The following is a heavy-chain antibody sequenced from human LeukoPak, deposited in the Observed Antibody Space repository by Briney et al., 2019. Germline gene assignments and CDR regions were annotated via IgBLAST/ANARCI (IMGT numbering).Heavy chain of an antibody. J-gene: IGHJ6*03. D-gene: IGHD2-2*01. CDR1: GGSITNYY. CDR3: AREGCSSSSCAEDNMDV. V-gene: IGHV4-59*08. CDR2: IHDNENT. Sequence: SETLSLTCTVLGGSITNYYWSWIRQFPGKGLEWIGYIHDNENTNYNPCLKSRVTVSVDTPRNHVFLNVSSVTAADTAVYYCAREGCSSSSCAEDNMDVWGKGTTVIVSS.